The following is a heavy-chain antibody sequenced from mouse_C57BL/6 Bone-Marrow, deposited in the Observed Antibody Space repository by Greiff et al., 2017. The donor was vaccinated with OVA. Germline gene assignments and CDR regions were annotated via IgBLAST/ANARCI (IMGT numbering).Heavy chain of an antibody. CDR1: GYTFTSYW. D-gene: IGHD1-1*01. CDR2: IHPNSGST. CDR3: ARSIYYYGRCYFDY. J-gene: IGHJ2*01. V-gene: IGHV1-64*01. Sequence: QVQLQQPGAELVKPGASVKLSCKASGYTFTSYWMHWVKQRPGQGLEWIGMIHPNSGSTNYNEKFKSKATLSVDKSSSTAYMQLSSLTSEDSAVYSCARSIYYYGRCYFDYWGQGTTLTVSS.